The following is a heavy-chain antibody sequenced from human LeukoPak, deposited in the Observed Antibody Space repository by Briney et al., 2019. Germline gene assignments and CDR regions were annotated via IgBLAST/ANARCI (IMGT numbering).Heavy chain of an antibody. CDR1: GYTLTGYY. CDR3: ASSPSWIQLWSIGY. D-gene: IGHD5-18*01. CDR2: INPNSGGT. V-gene: IGHV1-2*02. J-gene: IGHJ4*02. Sequence: ASVKVSCKASGYTLTGYYMHWVRQAPGQGLAWMGWINPNSGGTNYAQKFQGRVTMTRDTSISTAYMELSRLRSDDTAVYYCASSPSWIQLWSIGYWGQGTLVTVSS.